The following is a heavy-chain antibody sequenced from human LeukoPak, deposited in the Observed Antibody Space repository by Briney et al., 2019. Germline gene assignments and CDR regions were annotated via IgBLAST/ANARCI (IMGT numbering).Heavy chain of an antibody. D-gene: IGHD5-12*01. J-gene: IGHJ4*02. CDR1: RFIFSNYE. CDR2: ISSSGSTK. V-gene: IGHV3-48*03. Sequence: GGSLRLSCAASRFIFSNYEMNWVRQAPGKGLEWVSYISSSGSTKYYADSVKGRFTISRDNAKNSLYLQMNSLRAEDTAVYYCARPGRGYSGDDGYWGQGTLVTVSS. CDR3: ARPGRGYSGDDGY.